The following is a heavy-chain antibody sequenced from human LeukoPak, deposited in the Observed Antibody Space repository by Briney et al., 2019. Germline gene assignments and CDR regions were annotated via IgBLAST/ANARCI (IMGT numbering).Heavy chain of an antibody. J-gene: IGHJ4*02. D-gene: IGHD1-26*01. CDR2: MNPNSGNT. Sequence: ASVKVSCKASGYTFTSYDINWVRQATGQGLEWKGWMNPNSGNTGYAQKFQGRVTMTRNTSISTAYMELSSLRSEDTAVYYCARAGAGDDYFDYWGQGTLVTVSS. CDR3: ARAGAGDDYFDY. CDR1: GYTFTSYD. V-gene: IGHV1-8*01.